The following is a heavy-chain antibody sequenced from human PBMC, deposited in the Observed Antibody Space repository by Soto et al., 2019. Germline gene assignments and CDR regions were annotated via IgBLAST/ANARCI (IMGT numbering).Heavy chain of an antibody. CDR3: VRNNGNENFDYFGMAV. V-gene: IGHV1-8*02. CDR2: VNPSTGEA. CDR1: GYNFKSFD. D-gene: IGHD1-20*01. J-gene: IGHJ6*02. Sequence: QVQLVQSGAEVKKPGASVKVSCTPSGYNFKSFDINWVRQASGQGLEWMGWVNPSTGEANYGEKFQGRLTMTRDTSTDTVSMELRRRTSADTAVYYCVRNNGNENFDYFGMAVWGHGTTFIVS.